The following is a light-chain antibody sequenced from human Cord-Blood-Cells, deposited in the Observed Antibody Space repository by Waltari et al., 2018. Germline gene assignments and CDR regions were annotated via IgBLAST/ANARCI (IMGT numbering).Light chain of an antibody. CDR1: QSVSSY. Sequence: EIVLTQSPATLSLSPGERATLSCRARQSVSSYLAWYHQKPGQAPRLLIYDASNRATGIPARFSGSGSGTDFTLTISSLEPEDFAVYYCQQRSNWPPSFGGGTKVEIK. J-gene: IGKJ4*01. CDR2: DAS. V-gene: IGKV3-11*01. CDR3: QQRSNWPPS.